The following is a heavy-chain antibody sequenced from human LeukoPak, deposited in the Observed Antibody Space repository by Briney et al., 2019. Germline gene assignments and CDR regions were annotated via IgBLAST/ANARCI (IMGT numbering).Heavy chain of an antibody. V-gene: IGHV1-69*05. D-gene: IGHD6-13*01. CDR2: IIPIFGTA. J-gene: IGHJ4*02. CDR1: GGTFSGYA. CDR3: ARVWFPLTGYSSSWFFDY. Sequence: GSSVKVSCKASGGTFSGYAISWVRQAPGQGLEWMGGIIPIFGTANYAQKLQGRVTMTTDTSTSTAYMELRSLRSDDTAVYYCARVWFPLTGYSSSWFFDYWGQGTLVTVSS.